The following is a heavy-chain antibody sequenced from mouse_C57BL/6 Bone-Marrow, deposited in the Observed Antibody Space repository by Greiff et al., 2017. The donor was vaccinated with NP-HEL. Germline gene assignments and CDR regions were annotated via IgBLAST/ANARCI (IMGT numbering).Heavy chain of an antibody. J-gene: IGHJ2*01. V-gene: IGHV5-6*02. CDR3: ARHRTTVGLDY. Sequence: DVKLVESGGDLVKPGGSLKLSCAASGFTFSSYGMSWVRQTPDKRLEWVATISSGGSSTYYPDSVKGRFTISRDNAKNTLYLQMSSLKSEDTAMYYCARHRTTVGLDYWDQGTTLTVSS. CDR1: GFTFSSYG. D-gene: IGHD1-1*01. CDR2: ISSGGSST.